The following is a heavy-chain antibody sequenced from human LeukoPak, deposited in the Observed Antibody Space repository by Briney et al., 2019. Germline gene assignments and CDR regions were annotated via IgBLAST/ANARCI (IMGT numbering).Heavy chain of an antibody. CDR1: GGSISSGGYS. Sequence: SETLSLTCAVSGGSISSGGYSWSWIRQPPGKGLEWIGSVSYSGTTYYNPSLKSRVTISVDTSKNQFSLKLSSVTAADTAVYYCARGVPVVPAALGPYYLDYWGQGTLVTVSS. D-gene: IGHD2-2*01. J-gene: IGHJ4*02. CDR3: ARGVPVVPAALGPYYLDY. CDR2: VSYSGTT. V-gene: IGHV4-39*01.